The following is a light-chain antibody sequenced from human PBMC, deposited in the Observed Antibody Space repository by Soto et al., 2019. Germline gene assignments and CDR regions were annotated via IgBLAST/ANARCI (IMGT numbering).Light chain of an antibody. CDR1: QTIIGY. V-gene: IGKV1-39*01. J-gene: IGKJ1*01. Sequence: DIQMTQSPSSLSASIGDSVTITCRASQTIIGYLNWYQQKPGKAPRLLINAASNLQSGVPSRFRGSGSETDFTSHIPSLPPERFSTYQLPPRYTTPRTFGQGTKVEIQ. CDR2: AAS. CDR3: PPRYTTPRT.